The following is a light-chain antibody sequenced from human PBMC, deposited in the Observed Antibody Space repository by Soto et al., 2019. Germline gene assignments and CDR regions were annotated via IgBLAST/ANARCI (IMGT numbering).Light chain of an antibody. CDR2: GAS. V-gene: IGKV3-20*01. CDR1: QSVGRNY. CDR3: QQSASSPIT. J-gene: IGKJ4*01. Sequence: EIVLTQSPGTLSVSPGERATLSCRASQSVGRNYLAWYQQKPGQAPRLLIHGASSRATGIPDRFSGSGYGTAFTLTISGLEPEDSAVYYCQQSASSPITFGGGTTVE.